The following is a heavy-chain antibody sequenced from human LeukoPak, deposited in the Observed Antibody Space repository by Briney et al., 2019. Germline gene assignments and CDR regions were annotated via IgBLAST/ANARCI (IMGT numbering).Heavy chain of an antibody. V-gene: IGHV4-39*01. CDR3: AKLPTGYPNWFDP. D-gene: IGHD3-9*01. Sequence: SETLSLTCAVSGGSIISSSYNWGWIRQPPGKGLEWIGTIYHSGTTYYNPSLKSRVTISVDTSKNQFFLKLSSVTAADTAVYYCAKLPTGYPNWFDPWGQGSLVTVSS. CDR1: GGSIISSSYN. J-gene: IGHJ5*02. CDR2: IYHSGTT.